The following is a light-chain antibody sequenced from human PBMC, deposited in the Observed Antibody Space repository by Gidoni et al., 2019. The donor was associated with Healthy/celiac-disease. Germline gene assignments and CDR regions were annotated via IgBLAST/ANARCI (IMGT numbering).Light chain of an antibody. J-gene: IGLJ2*01. V-gene: IGLV5-52*01. CDR2: YHSDSNK. CDR1: SGLSVGDFW. Sequence: QPVLTQPSYHSASSGASVRPPCMLRSGLSVGDFWIRRYQQKPGNPPRYPLYYHSDSNKGQGSGVPSRFSGSNDASANAGILRISGLQPEDEADDYCGTWHSNSKIVVFGGGTKLTVL. CDR3: GTWHSNSKIVV.